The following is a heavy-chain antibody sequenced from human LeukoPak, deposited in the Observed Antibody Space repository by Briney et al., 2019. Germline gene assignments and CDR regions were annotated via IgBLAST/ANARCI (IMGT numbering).Heavy chain of an antibody. CDR2: IYYSGSA. Sequence: PSETPSLTCSVSGGSISSNGYYWGWIRQPPGKGLEWIGAIYYSGSAYYNPSLKSRVTISVDTSKNQFSLKVTSVTAADTAVYYCARAYGARPYYYFDYWGQGTLVTVTS. CDR1: GGSISSNGYY. D-gene: IGHD4-17*01. CDR3: ARAYGARPYYYFDY. V-gene: IGHV4-39*01. J-gene: IGHJ4*02.